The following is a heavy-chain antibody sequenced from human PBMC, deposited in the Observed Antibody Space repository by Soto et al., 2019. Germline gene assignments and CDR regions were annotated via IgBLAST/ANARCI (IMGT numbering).Heavy chain of an antibody. CDR2: ISSSGSTI. D-gene: IGHD6-6*01. V-gene: IGHV3-48*03. Sequence: GGSLRLSCAASGFTFSSYEMNWVRQAPGKGLEWVSYISSSGSTIYYADSVKGRFTISRNNAKNSLYLQMNSLRAEDTAVYYCARGGGLDRPYSFDYWGQGTLVTVSS. J-gene: IGHJ4*02. CDR1: GFTFSSYE. CDR3: ARGGGLDRPYSFDY.